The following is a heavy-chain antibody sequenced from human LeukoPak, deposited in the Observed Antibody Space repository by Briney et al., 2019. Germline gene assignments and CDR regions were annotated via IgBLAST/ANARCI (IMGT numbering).Heavy chain of an antibody. CDR3: ARSYSSWSFDY. D-gene: IGHD6-6*01. V-gene: IGHV1-2*02. CDR2: INPNSGGT. Sequence: ASVKVSCKASGYTFTGYYMHWVRQAPGQGLEWMEWINPNSGGTNYAQKFQGRVTITADKSTSTAYMELSSLRSEDTAVYYCARSYSSWSFDYWGQGTLVTVSS. J-gene: IGHJ4*02. CDR1: GYTFTGYY.